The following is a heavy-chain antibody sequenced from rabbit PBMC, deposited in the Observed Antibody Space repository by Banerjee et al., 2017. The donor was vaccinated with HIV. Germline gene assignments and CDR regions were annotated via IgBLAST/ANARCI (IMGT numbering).Heavy chain of an antibody. J-gene: IGHJ4*01. V-gene: IGHV1S43*01. CDR2: IYNGDGST. D-gene: IGHD7-1*01. CDR3: AREGYGDGTGDYDL. CDR1: GFDLSSYYY. Sequence: QSLEESGGDLVKPGASLTLTCKASGFDLSSYYYMCWVRQAPGRGLELIACIYNGDGSTYYASWAKGRFTISRSTSLNTVDLKMTSLTAADTATYFCAREGYGDGTGDYDLWGPGTLVTVS.